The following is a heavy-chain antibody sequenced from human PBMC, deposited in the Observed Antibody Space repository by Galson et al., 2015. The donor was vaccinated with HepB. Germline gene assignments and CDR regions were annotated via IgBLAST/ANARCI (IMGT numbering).Heavy chain of an antibody. CDR2: IKQDGSEE. V-gene: IGHV3-7*03. Sequence: SLRLSCAASGFSFSTSWMTWVRQAPGKGLEWVANIKQDGSEEHYMDSVKGRFTISRDNAKKSLYLQMSSLRAEDTAVYYCARDPYEYSYGSFDYWGQGTVVTVSS. D-gene: IGHD5-18*01. CDR1: GFSFSTSW. J-gene: IGHJ4*02. CDR3: ARDPYEYSYGSFDY.